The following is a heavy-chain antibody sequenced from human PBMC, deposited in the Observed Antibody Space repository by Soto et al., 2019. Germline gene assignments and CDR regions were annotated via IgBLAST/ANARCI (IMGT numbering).Heavy chain of an antibody. D-gene: IGHD3-10*01. CDR3: ARGRSFSYDSTPPPMFDP. CDR1: GFTFSTFD. J-gene: IGHJ5*02. Sequence: GGSLRLSCAGSGFTFSTFDIHWVRQAPGKGLEWVSGIGTLSDTFYAASVQGRFTISRQNAKNSVYLQMNSLRAGDTAFYYCARGRSFSYDSTPPPMFDPWGQGTLVTSPQ. V-gene: IGHV3-13*01. CDR2: IGTLSDT.